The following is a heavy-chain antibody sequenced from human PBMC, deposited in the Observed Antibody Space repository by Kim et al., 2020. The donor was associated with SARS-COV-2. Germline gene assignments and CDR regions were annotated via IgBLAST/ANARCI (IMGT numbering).Heavy chain of an antibody. D-gene: IGHD4-17*01. CDR2: INHSGST. J-gene: IGHJ1*01. CDR1: GGSFSGYY. Sequence: SETLSLTCAVYGGSFSGYYWSWIRQPPGKGLEWIGEINHSGSTNYNPSLKSRVTISVDTSKNQFSLKLSSVTAADTAVYYCARGLPHGDPTYFQHWGQGTLVTVSS. CDR3: ARGLPHGDPTYFQH. V-gene: IGHV4-34*01.